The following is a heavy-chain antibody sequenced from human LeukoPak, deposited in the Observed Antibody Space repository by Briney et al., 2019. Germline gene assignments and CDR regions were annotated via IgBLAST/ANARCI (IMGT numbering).Heavy chain of an antibody. D-gene: IGHD6-13*01. CDR2: ISSSSTSR. CDR3: AKSLYTSSWYGFDY. Sequence: GGSLRLSCAASGFTFSDYLMSWLRQAPGKGLEWVSYISSSSTSRNYADSVKGRFTISRDNAKSTLYLQMNSLRAEDTAVYYCAKSLYTSSWYGFDYWGQGTLVTVSS. J-gene: IGHJ4*02. V-gene: IGHV3-11*03. CDR1: GFTFSDYL.